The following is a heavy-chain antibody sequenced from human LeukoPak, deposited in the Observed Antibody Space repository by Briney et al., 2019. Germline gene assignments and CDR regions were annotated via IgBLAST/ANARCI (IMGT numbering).Heavy chain of an antibody. CDR2: ISYDGSNK. V-gene: IGHV3-30*18. D-gene: IGHD1-26*01. CDR1: GFTFSSYG. Sequence: GRSLRLSCAASGFTFSSYGMHWVRQAPGKGLEWVAVISYDGSNKYYADSVKGRFTISRDNSKNTLYLQMNSLRAEDTAVYYCAKNPTSGSYYVVFDYWGQGTLVTVSS. CDR3: AKNPTSGSYYVVFDY. J-gene: IGHJ4*02.